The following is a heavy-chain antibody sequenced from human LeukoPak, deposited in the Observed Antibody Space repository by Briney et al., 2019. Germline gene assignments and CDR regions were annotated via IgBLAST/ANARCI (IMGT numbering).Heavy chain of an antibody. V-gene: IGHV3-21*01. Sequence: GGSLRLSCAASGFTFSSYNMNWVRQAPGKGLEWVSSISSSSAYIYYADSVMGRFTISRDNAKNSLYLQMNSLRAEDTAVYYCARAPGHMGFFDYWGQGSLVTVSS. D-gene: IGHD2-21*01. CDR3: ARAPGHMGFFDY. CDR2: ISSSSAYI. CDR1: GFTFSSYN. J-gene: IGHJ4*02.